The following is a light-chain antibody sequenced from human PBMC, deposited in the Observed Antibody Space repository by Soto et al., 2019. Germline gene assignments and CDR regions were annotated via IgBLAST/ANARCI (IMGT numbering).Light chain of an antibody. Sequence: QSALTQPASVSGSPGQSITISCTGTSSDVGGNKYVSWYQQHPGKAPKVMIYEVSNRPSGVSNRFSGSKSGNTASLTISGLQAEDEADYYCSSYTSSSIPYVFGTGTKVTVL. CDR3: SSYTSSSIPYV. J-gene: IGLJ1*01. CDR1: SSDVGGNKY. CDR2: EVS. V-gene: IGLV2-14*01.